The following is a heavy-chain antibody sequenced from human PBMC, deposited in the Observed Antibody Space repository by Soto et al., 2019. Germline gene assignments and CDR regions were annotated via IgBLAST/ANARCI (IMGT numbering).Heavy chain of an antibody. CDR1: GFTFSSYA. Sequence: PGGSLRLSCAASGFTFSSYAMSWVRQAPGKGLEWVSVISGSDDSTYYADSVKGRFTISRDNSKNTLYLQMNSLRAEDTAVYYCAKRSSSSTFDYWGQRTLVTVSS. D-gene: IGHD6-6*01. CDR2: ISGSDDST. J-gene: IGHJ4*02. CDR3: AKRSSSSTFDY. V-gene: IGHV3-23*01.